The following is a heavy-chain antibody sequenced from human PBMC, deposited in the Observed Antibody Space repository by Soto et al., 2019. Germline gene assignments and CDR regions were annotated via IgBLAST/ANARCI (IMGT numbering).Heavy chain of an antibody. CDR2: ISSSSSYI. Sequence: WGSLRLSCASSGFTFSSYSMNWVRQAPGKGLEWVSSISSSSSYIYYADSVKGRFTISRDNAKNSLYLQMNSLRAEDTAVYYCAIRLVAGSLDYWGQGTLVTVSS. D-gene: IGHD6-19*01. V-gene: IGHV3-21*01. CDR3: AIRLVAGSLDY. CDR1: GFTFSSYS. J-gene: IGHJ4*02.